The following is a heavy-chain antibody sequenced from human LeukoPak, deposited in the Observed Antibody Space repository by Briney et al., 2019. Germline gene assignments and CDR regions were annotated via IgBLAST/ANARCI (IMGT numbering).Heavy chain of an antibody. V-gene: IGHV3-11*01. CDR2: ISSSGSTI. D-gene: IGHD3-22*01. Sequence: GGSLRLSCAASGFTFSDYYMSWIRQAPGKGLEWVSYISSSGSTIYYADSVKGRFTISRDNAKNSLYLQMNSLRAEDTAVYYCARPIHYYYDSGGYLGYWGQGTLVTVSS. CDR1: GFTFSDYY. CDR3: ARPIHYYYDSGGYLGY. J-gene: IGHJ4*02.